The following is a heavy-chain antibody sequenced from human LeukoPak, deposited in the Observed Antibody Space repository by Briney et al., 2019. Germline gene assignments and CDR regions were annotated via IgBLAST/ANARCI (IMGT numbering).Heavy chain of an antibody. CDR2: ISYDGSNK. D-gene: IGHD3-9*01. CDR3: ARAQDILTGYSAFDI. Sequence: GGSLRLSCAASGFTFSSYAMHWVRQAPGKGLEWVAVISYDGSNKYYADSVKGRFTISRDNSKNTLYLQMNSLRAEDTAVYYCARAQDILTGYSAFDIWGQGTMVTVSS. V-gene: IGHV3-30*04. CDR1: GFTFSSYA. J-gene: IGHJ3*02.